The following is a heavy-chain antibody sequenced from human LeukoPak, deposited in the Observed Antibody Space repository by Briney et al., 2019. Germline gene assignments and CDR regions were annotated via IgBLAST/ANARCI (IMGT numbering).Heavy chain of an antibody. Sequence: SETLSLTCTVFGDSVSSSNYYWAWFRQPPGKGLDWIGSLYYDGRTYYSPSLESRVTVSVDTSKNQFALKLTSVTAADTAVYYCARHLDYYDSSGYQFDPWGQGTLVTVSS. J-gene: IGHJ5*02. D-gene: IGHD3-22*01. V-gene: IGHV4-39*01. CDR2: LYYDGRT. CDR3: ARHLDYYDSSGYQFDP. CDR1: GDSVSSSNYY.